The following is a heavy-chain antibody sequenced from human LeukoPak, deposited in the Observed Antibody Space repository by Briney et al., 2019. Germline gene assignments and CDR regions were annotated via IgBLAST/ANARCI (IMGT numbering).Heavy chain of an antibody. J-gene: IGHJ5*02. V-gene: IGHV3-23*01. CDR3: AREGTYYDSSGYFVP. Sequence: PGGSLRLSCAASGFTFSSFAMTWVRQAPGKGPEWVSVISGSGGRTYYADSVKGRFTLSRDNSNNTLYLEMSSLRAEDTAVYYCAREGTYYDSSGYFVPWGQGTLVTVSS. CDR1: GFTFSSFA. D-gene: IGHD3-22*01. CDR2: ISGSGGRT.